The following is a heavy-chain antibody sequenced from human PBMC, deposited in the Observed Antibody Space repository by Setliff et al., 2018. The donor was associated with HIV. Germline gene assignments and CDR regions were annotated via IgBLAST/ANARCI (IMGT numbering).Heavy chain of an antibody. V-gene: IGHV1-18*01. D-gene: IGHD1-26*01. CDR2: ISPYTGNT. Sequence: ASVKVSCKASGYSFINYGISWVRQAPGQGPEWMGWISPYTGNTDYAPRLLGRVTMTTDTSTSTAYLELRSLTSDDTAVYYCARARLQGIVTAVGPRDNCLNPWGQGTRVTVSS. CDR1: GYSFINYG. CDR3: ARARLQGIVTAVGPRDNCLNP. J-gene: IGHJ5*02.